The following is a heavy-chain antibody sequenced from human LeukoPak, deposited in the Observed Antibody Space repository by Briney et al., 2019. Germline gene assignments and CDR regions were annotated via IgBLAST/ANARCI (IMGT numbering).Heavy chain of an antibody. CDR1: GFTFSSYA. CDR3: ARDQVVVPAAIEFDP. D-gene: IGHD2-2*01. V-gene: IGHV3-30*02. Sequence: PGGSLRLSCAASGFTFSSYAMRWVRQPPGKGLEWVTLIQRDGSNQYYADSVKGRFTISRDNAKNTLYLQMNSLRAEDTAVYYCARDQVVVPAAIEFDPWGQGTLVTVSS. CDR2: IQRDGSNQ. J-gene: IGHJ5*02.